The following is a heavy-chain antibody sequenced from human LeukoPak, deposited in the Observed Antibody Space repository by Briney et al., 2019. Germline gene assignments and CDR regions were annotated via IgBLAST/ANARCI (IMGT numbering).Heavy chain of an antibody. J-gene: IGHJ2*01. CDR3: ARDRAPYTIFGVVIITDYFDP. Sequence: PSETLSLTCTVSGGSISSYYWSWIRQPAGKGLEWIGRIYTSGSTNYNPSLKSRVTMSVGTSKNQFSLKLSSVTAADTAVYYCARDRAPYTIFGVVIITDYFDPWGRGTLVTVSS. CDR1: GGSISSYY. V-gene: IGHV4-4*07. CDR2: IYTSGST. D-gene: IGHD3-3*01.